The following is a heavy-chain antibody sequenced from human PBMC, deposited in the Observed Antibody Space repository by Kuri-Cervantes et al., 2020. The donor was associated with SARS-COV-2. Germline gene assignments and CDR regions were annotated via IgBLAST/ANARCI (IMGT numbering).Heavy chain of an antibody. CDR1: GCSIRSSSYY. Sequence: SETLSLTCTVSGCSIRSSSYYWGWIRQPPGKGLEWIGSIYYSRSTYSNPSLKRRVTISVDTSKNQFSPKLSSVTAADTAVYYCARAGDNWGQGDDAFDIWGQGTMVTVSS. V-gene: IGHV4-39*01. CDR2: IYYSRST. D-gene: IGHD7-27*01. CDR3: ARAGDNWGQGDDAFDI. J-gene: IGHJ3*02.